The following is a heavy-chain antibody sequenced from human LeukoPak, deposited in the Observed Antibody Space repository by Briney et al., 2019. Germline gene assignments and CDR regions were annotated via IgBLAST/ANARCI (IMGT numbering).Heavy chain of an antibody. CDR2: IYYSGST. J-gene: IGHJ6*03. D-gene: IGHD6-6*01. CDR1: GGSISSSSYY. V-gene: IGHV4-39*07. CDR3: ARALVGSSSGYFYYYMDV. Sequence: SETLSLTCTVSGGSISSSSYYWGWIRQPPGTGLEWSGSIYYSGSTYYNPSLKSRVTISVDTSKNQFSLNLSSVTAADTAVYYCARALVGSSSGYFYYYMDVWGKGTTVTVSS.